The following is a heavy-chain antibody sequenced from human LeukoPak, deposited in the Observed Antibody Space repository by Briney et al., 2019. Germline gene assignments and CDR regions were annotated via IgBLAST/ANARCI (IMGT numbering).Heavy chain of an antibody. D-gene: IGHD6-19*01. J-gene: IGHJ4*02. CDR2: ITPGITDI. Sequence: GGSLRLSCVASGFSFSSYSMDWVRQAPGKGLEWVSCITPGITDIYYSASVKGRFTVSRDDAKNSLSLEMISLRADDTAVYYCVRDAAGWSRDFWGQGTLVTVSS. CDR1: GFSFSSYS. V-gene: IGHV3-21*01. CDR3: VRDAAGWSRDF.